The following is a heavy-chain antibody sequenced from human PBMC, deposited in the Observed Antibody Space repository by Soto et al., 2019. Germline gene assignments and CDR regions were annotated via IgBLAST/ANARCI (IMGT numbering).Heavy chain of an antibody. CDR1: GYTFSNHY. J-gene: IGHJ4*02. CDR3: AKDAVYGDGLWLPES. Sequence: ASVKVSCKASGYTFSNHYIHWVRQVPGQGLEWMGVINPSGGSTHFAQKFQGRVTMTRVTSTSTVFMEVSSLRSEDTAVYYCAKDAVYGDGLWLPESWGQGTMVTVSS. CDR2: INPSGGST. D-gene: IGHD4-17*01. V-gene: IGHV1-46*01.